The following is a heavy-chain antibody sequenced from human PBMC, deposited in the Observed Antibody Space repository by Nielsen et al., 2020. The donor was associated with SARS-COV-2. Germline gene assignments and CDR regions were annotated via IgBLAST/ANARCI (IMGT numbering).Heavy chain of an antibody. CDR2: INTNTGNP. D-gene: IGHD3-10*01. Sequence: ASVKVSCKASGYTFTNYVMNWVRQAPGQGLEWMGRINTNTGNPTHAQGFTGRFVFPVDTSVSTAYLQISSLKAEDTAVYYCARARLITMVRGFAYWGQGSLVTVSS. CDR1: GYTFTNYV. J-gene: IGHJ4*02. V-gene: IGHV7-4-1*02. CDR3: ARARLITMVRGFAY.